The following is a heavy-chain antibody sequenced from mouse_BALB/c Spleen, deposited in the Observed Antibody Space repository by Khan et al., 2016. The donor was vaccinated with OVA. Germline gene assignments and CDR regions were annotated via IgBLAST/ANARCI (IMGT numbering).Heavy chain of an antibody. CDR1: GYAFTSYL. CDR2: INPGNGNT. J-gene: IGHJ2*01. D-gene: IGHD3-1*01. V-gene: IGHV1-54*01. Sequence: QVQLQQSGAELVRPGTSVKVSCKASGYAFTSYLIEWINQRPGQGLEWIGLINPGNGNTNYNEKLKGKATLTADKSSSTAYMQLSSLTSDDSAVYFCARSQLGLRFDYWGQGTTLTVSS. CDR3: ARSQLGLRFDY.